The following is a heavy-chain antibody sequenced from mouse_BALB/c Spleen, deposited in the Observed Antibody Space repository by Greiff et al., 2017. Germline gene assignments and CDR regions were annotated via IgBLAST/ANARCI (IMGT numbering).Heavy chain of an antibody. CDR3: ARGHYYYGSRGYAMDD. V-gene: IGHV5-17*02. Sequence: EVKLVESGGGLVQPGGSRKLSCAASGFTFSSFGMHWVRQAPEKGLEWVAYISSGSSTIYYADTVKGRFTISRDNPKNTLFLQMTSLRSEDTAMYYCARGHYYYGSRGYAMDDWGQGTSVTVSS. CDR2: ISSGSSTI. CDR1: GFTFSSFG. D-gene: IGHD1-1*01. J-gene: IGHJ4*01.